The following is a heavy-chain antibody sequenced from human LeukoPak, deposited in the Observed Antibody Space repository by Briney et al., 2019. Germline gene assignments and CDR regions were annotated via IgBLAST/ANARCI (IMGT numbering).Heavy chain of an antibody. CDR3: ARLGIGVVPSAMLGDYYFDY. Sequence: PSETLSLTCTVSGGSISSYYWSWIRQPPGQGLEWIGYIYYSGSTNYNPSLKSRVSISVDTSKNEFSLKLTSVTAADTAVYYWARLGIGVVPSAMLGDYYFDYWGQRILVTVSS. CDR2: IYYSGST. V-gene: IGHV4-59*08. J-gene: IGHJ4*02. CDR1: GGSISSYY. D-gene: IGHD2-2*01.